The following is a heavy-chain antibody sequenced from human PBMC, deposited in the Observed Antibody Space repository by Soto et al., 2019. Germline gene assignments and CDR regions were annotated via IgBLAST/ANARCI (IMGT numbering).Heavy chain of an antibody. CDR1: GGSISSGGYY. Sequence: SETLSLTCTVSGGSISSGGYYWSWIRQPPGKGLEWIGYIYYSGSTSYNPSLKSRVTISVDTSKNQFSLKLRSVTAADTAVYYCASDRSSGWDQGYGMDVWGQGTTVTVSS. CDR3: ASDRSSGWDQGYGMDV. D-gene: IGHD6-19*01. J-gene: IGHJ6*02. CDR2: IYYSGST. V-gene: IGHV4-61*08.